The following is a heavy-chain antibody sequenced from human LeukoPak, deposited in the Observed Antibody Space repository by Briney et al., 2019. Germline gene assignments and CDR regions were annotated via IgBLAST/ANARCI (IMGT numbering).Heavy chain of an antibody. D-gene: IGHD3-22*01. CDR1: GGSISSYY. CDR3: ARLDYYDSSGYYYDYYYYGMDV. J-gene: IGHJ6*02. Sequence: SETLSLTCTVSGGSISSYYWSWIRQPPGKGLEWIGYIYYSGSTNYNPSLKSRVTISVDTSKNQFSLKLSSVTAADTAVYYCARLDYYDSSGYYYDYYYYGMDVWGQGTTVTVSS. CDR2: IYYSGST. V-gene: IGHV4-59*08.